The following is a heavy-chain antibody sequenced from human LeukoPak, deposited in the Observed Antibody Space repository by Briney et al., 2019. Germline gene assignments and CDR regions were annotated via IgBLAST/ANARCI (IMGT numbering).Heavy chain of an antibody. D-gene: IGHD5-12*01. V-gene: IGHV3-23*01. Sequence: GGSLRLSCAASGFTFSSYAMSWVRQAPGKGLEWVSAISGSDAGTYSADSVQGRFTISRDNSKNTLYLQMNSLRAEDTAVYYCARGPSGYHNTGGQGTLVTVSS. CDR1: GFTFSSYA. CDR2: ISGSDAGT. CDR3: ARGPSGYHNT. J-gene: IGHJ4*02.